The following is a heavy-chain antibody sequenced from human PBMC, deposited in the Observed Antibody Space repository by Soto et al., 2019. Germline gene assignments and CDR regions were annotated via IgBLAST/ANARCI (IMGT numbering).Heavy chain of an antibody. D-gene: IGHD6-6*01. CDR3: AKDSTAYSCAYYFDS. CDR1: GFTFSSYA. V-gene: IGHV3-23*04. Sequence: EVQLVESGGGLVQPGGSLRLSCAASGFTFSSYAMSWVRQAPGKGLEWVSTLSGSGGSTYSADSVNGRFTISRDNSKNTLYLQMNSLRAEDTAVYYCAKDSTAYSCAYYFDSWGQGTLVTVSS. CDR2: LSGSGGST. J-gene: IGHJ4*02.